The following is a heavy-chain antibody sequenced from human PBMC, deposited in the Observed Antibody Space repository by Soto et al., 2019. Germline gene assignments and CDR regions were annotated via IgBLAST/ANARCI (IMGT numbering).Heavy chain of an antibody. D-gene: IGHD2-21*02. CDR1: GFSLTTGRMG. CDR3: VRMNADSYSHYYAMDV. Sequence: SGPTLVNPTETLTLTCNVSGFSLTTGRMGVSWIRQPPGKALEWLAHIFSDAERSYSTSLQGRLTISKAGSGSQVVLTMTNMDPADTGTYFCVRMNADSYSHYYAMDVWGLGTTVTVSS. CDR2: IFSDAER. J-gene: IGHJ6*02. V-gene: IGHV2-26*01.